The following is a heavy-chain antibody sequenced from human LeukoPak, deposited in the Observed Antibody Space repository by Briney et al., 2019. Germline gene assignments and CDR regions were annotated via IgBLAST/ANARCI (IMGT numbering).Heavy chain of an antibody. J-gene: IGHJ3*02. CDR1: GFTFSSYS. V-gene: IGHV3-48*04. Sequence: GGSLRLSCAASGFTFSSYSMNWVRQAPGKGLEWVSYISSSSSTIYYADSVKGRFTISRDNAKNSLYLQMNSLRAEDTALYYCAKDIRSSQDAFDIWGQGTMVTVSS. D-gene: IGHD3-3*02. CDR3: AKDIRSSQDAFDI. CDR2: ISSSSSTI.